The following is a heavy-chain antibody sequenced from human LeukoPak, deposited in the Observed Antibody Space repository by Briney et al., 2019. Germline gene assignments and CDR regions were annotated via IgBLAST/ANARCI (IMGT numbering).Heavy chain of an antibody. J-gene: IGHJ6*03. V-gene: IGHV4-59*01. CDR1: GGSISSYY. CDR2: IYYSRST. CDR3: ARARIVVVSEVLGFYMDV. Sequence: SETLSLTCTVSGGSISSYYWSWIRQPPGKGLEWIGYIYYSRSTNYNPSLKSRVTISVDTSKNQFSLKLSSVTAADTAVYYCARARIVVVSEVLGFYMDVWGRGTKVTVSS. D-gene: IGHD2-2*01.